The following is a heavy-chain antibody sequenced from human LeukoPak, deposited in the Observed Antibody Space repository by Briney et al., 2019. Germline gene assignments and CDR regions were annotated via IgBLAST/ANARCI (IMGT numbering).Heavy chain of an antibody. CDR1: GGTFSSYA. CDR2: IIPIFGTA. V-gene: IGHV1-69*05. D-gene: IGHD3-3*01. J-gene: IGHJ4*02. Sequence: SVKVSCKASGGTFSSYAISWVRQAPGQGLEWMGGIIPIFGTANYAQKLQGGVTMTTDTSTSTAYMELRSLRSDDTAVYYCARVEVPITIFGVVIPDYWGQGTLVTVSS. CDR3: ARVEVPITIFGVVIPDY.